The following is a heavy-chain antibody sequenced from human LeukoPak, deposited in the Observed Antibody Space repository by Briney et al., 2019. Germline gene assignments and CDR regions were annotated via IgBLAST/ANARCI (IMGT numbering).Heavy chain of an antibody. D-gene: IGHD3-3*01. CDR1: GFTFSSYS. J-gene: IGHJ4*02. V-gene: IGHV3-21*01. CDR3: APLSFLEWLDA. CDR2: ISSSSSYI. Sequence: GGSLRLSCAASGFTFSSYSMNWVRQAPGKGLDWVSSISSSSSYIYYADSVKGRFTISRDNAKNSLYLQMNSLRAEDTAVYYCAPLSFLEWLDAWGQGTLVTVSS.